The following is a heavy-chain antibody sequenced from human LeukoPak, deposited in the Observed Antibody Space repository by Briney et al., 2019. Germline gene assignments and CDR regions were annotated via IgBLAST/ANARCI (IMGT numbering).Heavy chain of an antibody. V-gene: IGHV3-48*01. D-gene: IGHD4-11*01. CDR1: GFTFSACS. Sequence: PGGSLRLSCAASGFTFSACSTNWVRQAPEKGLEWVSYIGSSSSPIYYADSVKGRFTISRANAKNSLYLQMDSLRAEDTAVYYCARDQAYSFDYWGQGTLVTVSS. CDR2: IGSSSSPI. J-gene: IGHJ4*02. CDR3: ARDQAYSFDY.